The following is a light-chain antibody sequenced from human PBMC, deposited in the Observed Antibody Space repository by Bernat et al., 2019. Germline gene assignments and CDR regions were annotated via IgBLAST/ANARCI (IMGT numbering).Light chain of an antibody. J-gene: IGKJ3*01. CDR3: QQSFSTPHT. CDR2: ADS. CDR1: QTVTKN. V-gene: IGKV1-39*01. Sequence: DLQMTQSPSSLSASVGDRVTIACRASQTVTKNLNWYQQKPGTAPTLLIYADSRLQSGVPSRFSGSGSGTEFSLTISSLQPEDIATYFCQQSFSTPHTFGPGTKVEIK.